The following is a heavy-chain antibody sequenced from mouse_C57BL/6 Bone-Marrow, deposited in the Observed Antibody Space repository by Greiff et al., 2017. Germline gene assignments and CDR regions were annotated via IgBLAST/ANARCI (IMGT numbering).Heavy chain of an antibody. D-gene: IGHD2-5*01. Sequence: EVQLVESGPGLVKPSPSLSLTCSVTGYSITSGYYWYWIRQFPGNKLEWMGYIRNDGSNNYNPSLKNRTTITLDTSKNQFFLKLNTVTTEDTATYYCASSYSNYVWFAYWGQGTLVTVSA. V-gene: IGHV3-6*01. CDR3: ASSYSNYVWFAY. CDR1: GYSITSGYY. J-gene: IGHJ3*01. CDR2: IRNDGSN.